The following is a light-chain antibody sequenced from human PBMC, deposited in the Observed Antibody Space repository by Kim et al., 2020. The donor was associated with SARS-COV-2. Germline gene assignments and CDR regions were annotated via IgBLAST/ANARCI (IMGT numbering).Light chain of an antibody. CDR2: GNS. V-gene: IGLV1-40*01. Sequence: VTIACTGSSSNIGTTYDAHWYQQLPGTAPKLLIYGNSNRPSGVPDRFSGSKSGTSASLAITGLQAEDEADYYCQSYDSSLSGSSVFGGGTQLTVL. J-gene: IGLJ3*02. CDR1: SSNIGTTYD. CDR3: QSYDSSLSGSSV.